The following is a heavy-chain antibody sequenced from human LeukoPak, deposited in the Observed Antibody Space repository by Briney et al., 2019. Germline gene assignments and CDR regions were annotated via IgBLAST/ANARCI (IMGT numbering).Heavy chain of an antibody. CDR3: ARVPFSMITFGGPSYYFDY. Sequence: SQTLSLTCTVSGGSISSGDYYWSWIRQPPGKGLEWIGYIYYSGSTYYNPSLKSRVTISVDTSKTQFSLKLSSVTAADTAVYYCARVPFSMITFGGPSYYFDYWGQGTLVTVSS. CDR2: IYYSGST. CDR1: GGSISSGDYY. V-gene: IGHV4-30-4*01. J-gene: IGHJ4*02. D-gene: IGHD3-16*01.